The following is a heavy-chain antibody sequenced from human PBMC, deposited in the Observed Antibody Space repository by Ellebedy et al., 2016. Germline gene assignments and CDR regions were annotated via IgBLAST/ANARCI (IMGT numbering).Heavy chain of an antibody. CDR2: IWYDGSNK. CDR3: AREKDAAGYYYYYMDV. V-gene: IGHV3-33*08. Sequence: GESLKISXAASGFTFSSYAMSWVRQAPGKGLEWVAVIWYDGSNKYYADSVKGRFTISRDNSKNTLYLQMNSLRAEDTAVYYCAREKDAAGYYYYYMDVWGKGTTVTVSS. J-gene: IGHJ6*03. D-gene: IGHD6-13*01. CDR1: GFTFSSYA.